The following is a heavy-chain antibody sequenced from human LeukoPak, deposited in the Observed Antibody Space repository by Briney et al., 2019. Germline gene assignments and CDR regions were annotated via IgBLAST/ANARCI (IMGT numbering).Heavy chain of an antibody. Sequence: GASVKVSCRASGFTFTDYYMHWVRQAPGQGLEWMGYISPNNGGTYSAQKFRGRVTMTRDTSISTAYTDLSRLTSDDAAVYYCATSAYCGADCYFYFDYWGQGTLVTVSS. CDR2: ISPNNGGT. CDR3: ATSAYCGADCYFYFDY. V-gene: IGHV1-2*02. D-gene: IGHD2-21*02. J-gene: IGHJ4*02. CDR1: GFTFTDYY.